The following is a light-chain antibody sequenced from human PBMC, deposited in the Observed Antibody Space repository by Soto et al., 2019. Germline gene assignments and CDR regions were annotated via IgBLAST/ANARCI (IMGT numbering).Light chain of an antibody. CDR2: EGD. CDR1: HNDVGSYNL. CDR3: CSYAGSSTFMV. Sequence: QSALTQPASVPGSPGQSITISCTGSHNDVGSYNLVSWYQQHPGKVPKLMIYEGDKRPSGVSYRFSGSKSGNTASLTISGLQAEDEADYYCCSYAGSSTFMVFGGGTKLTVL. J-gene: IGLJ2*01. V-gene: IGLV2-23*03.